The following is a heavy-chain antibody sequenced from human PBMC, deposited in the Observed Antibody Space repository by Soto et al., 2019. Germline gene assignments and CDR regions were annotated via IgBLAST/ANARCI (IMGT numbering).Heavy chain of an antibody. J-gene: IGHJ6*02. CDR3: ATGSVGSGSYYNRYGMDV. Sequence: ASVQVSCKVSGYTLTELSMHWVRQAPGKGLEWMGGFDPEDGETIYAQKFQGRVTMTEDTSTDTAYMELSSLRSEDTAVYYCATGSVGSGSYYNRYGMDVWGQGTTVTVSS. CDR2: FDPEDGET. CDR1: GYTLTELS. V-gene: IGHV1-24*01. D-gene: IGHD3-10*01.